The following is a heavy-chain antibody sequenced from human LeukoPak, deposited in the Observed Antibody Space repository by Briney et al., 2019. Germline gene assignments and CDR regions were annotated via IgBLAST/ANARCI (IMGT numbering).Heavy chain of an antibody. CDR2: IYYSGST. CDR3: ARDVYYGSGHDS. V-gene: IGHV4-39*07. J-gene: IGHJ4*02. D-gene: IGHD3-10*01. CDR1: GGSISSSSYY. Sequence: PSETLSLTCAVSGGSISSSSYYWGWIRQPPGKGLEWIGSIYYSGSTYYNPSLKSRVTISVDTSKNQFSLNLSSVTAADTAMYYCARDVYYGSGHDSWGQGILVTVSS.